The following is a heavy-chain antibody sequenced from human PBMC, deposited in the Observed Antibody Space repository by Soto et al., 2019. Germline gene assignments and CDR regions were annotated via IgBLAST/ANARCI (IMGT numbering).Heavy chain of an antibody. D-gene: IGHD3-10*01. CDR1: GFTFNNYA. Sequence: EVQLLESGGGLVQPGGSLRLSCAASGFTFNNYAMTWVRQAPGKGLEWVSAISGGGDTSSYADSVKGRFIVSRDGSKNSLYLQMSSMRAEATALYYCAKGRGGSGSLTPRVDFWGQGTLVTVSS. CDR3: AKGRGGSGSLTPRVDF. J-gene: IGHJ4*02. CDR2: ISGGGDTS. V-gene: IGHV3-23*01.